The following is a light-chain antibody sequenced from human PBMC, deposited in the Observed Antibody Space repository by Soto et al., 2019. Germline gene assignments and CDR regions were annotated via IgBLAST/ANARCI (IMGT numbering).Light chain of an antibody. J-gene: IGKJ4*01. CDR2: ASS. V-gene: IGKV3-15*01. CDR1: QSVGSN. CDR3: QQYGYWPLT. Sequence: EIVLTQSPATLSVSPAERATLSCRASQSVGSNFAWYQQKPGQAPRLLIFASSTRATGVPARFSGSGSVTEFTLTISSLQSKDLAVYYCQQYGYWPLTFGGGAKVEIE.